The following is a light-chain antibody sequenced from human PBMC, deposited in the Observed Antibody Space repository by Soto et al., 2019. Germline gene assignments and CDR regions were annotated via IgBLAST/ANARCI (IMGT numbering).Light chain of an antibody. CDR2: DAS. J-gene: IGKJ4*01. CDR1: QGISSV. Sequence: AIQLTQSPSSLSASVGDRVTITCRASQGISSVLAWYQQKPGKAPKLLINDASNLESGVPSRFSVSGSGTDFTLTISSLQPEDFATYFCQHFYSYPLTFGGGTKVEIK. CDR3: QHFYSYPLT. V-gene: IGKV1-13*02.